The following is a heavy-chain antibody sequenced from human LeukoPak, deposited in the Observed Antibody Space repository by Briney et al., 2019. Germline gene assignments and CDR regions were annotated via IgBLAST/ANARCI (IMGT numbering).Heavy chain of an antibody. D-gene: IGHD3-22*01. J-gene: IGHJ2*01. Sequence: SETLSLTCTVSGDSISSYYWSWIRQPPGKGLEWIGYIYNSGSTSYNPSLKSRVTISADTSKNQVSLKLSSLTAADTAVYYCARPVNSGYFQYLDLWGPGTLVTVSS. CDR2: IYNSGST. V-gene: IGHV4-59*08. CDR1: GDSISSYY. CDR3: ARPVNSGYFQYLDL.